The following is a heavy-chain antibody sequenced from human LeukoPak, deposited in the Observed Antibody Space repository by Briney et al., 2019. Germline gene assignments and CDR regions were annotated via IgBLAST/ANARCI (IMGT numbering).Heavy chain of an antibody. CDR1: GFTFSSYG. D-gene: IGHD3-10*01. V-gene: IGHV3-33*01. Sequence: GRSLRLSCAASGFTFSSYGMHWVRQAPGKGLEWVAVIWYDGSNKYYADSVKGRFTISRDNSKNTLYLQMNSLRAEDTAVYYCARDSITMLRGIAKEYFQHWGQGTLVTVSS. J-gene: IGHJ1*01. CDR3: ARDSITMLRGIAKEYFQH. CDR2: IWYDGSNK.